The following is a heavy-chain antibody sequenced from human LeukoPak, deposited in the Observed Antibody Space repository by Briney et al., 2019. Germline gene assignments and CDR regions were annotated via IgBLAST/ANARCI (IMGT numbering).Heavy chain of an antibody. CDR2: ISSSGSTI. CDR3: ARGGWLQRIDY. CDR1: GFTFSSYE. J-gene: IGHJ4*02. V-gene: IGHV3-48*03. Sequence: PGGSLRLSCAASGFTFSSYEMNWVRQAPGKGLEWVSYISSSGSTIYYADSVKGRFTISRDNAKNSLYLQMYSLRAEDTAVYYCARGGWLQRIDYWGQGTLVTVSS. D-gene: IGHD5-24*01.